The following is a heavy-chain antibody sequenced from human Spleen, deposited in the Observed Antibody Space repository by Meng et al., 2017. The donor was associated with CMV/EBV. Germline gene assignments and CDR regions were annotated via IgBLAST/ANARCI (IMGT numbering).Heavy chain of an antibody. J-gene: IGHJ4*02. Sequence: GGSLRLSCAASGFTFSTYAMSWVRQAPGKGLEWVSTIIVSGDETFYADSVKGRFTISRDNAKNSLYLQMNSLRAEDTAVYYCAREREGGYSGYDSAYWGQGTLVTVSS. V-gene: IGHV3-23*01. CDR1: GFTFSTYA. D-gene: IGHD5-12*01. CDR3: AREREGGYSGYDSAY. CDR2: IIVSGDET.